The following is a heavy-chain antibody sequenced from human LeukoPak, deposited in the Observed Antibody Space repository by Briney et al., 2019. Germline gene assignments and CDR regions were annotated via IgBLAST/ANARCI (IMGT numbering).Heavy chain of an antibody. D-gene: IGHD5-18*01. CDR2: IYTSGST. CDR3: ARGGVDTAMVKRGVFDY. V-gene: IGHV4-4*07. CDR1: GSSISSYY. J-gene: IGHJ4*02. Sequence: SETLSLTCTVSGSSISSYYWSWIRQPAGKGLEWIGRIYTSGSTNYNPSLKSRVTMSVDTSKNQFSLKLSSVTAADTAVYYCARGGVDTAMVKRGVFDYWGQGTLVTVSS.